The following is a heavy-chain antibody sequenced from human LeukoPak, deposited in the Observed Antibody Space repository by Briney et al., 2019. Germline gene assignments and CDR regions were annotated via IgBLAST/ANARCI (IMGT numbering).Heavy chain of an antibody. CDR3: ARGVGLYYDFWSGYPGDY. J-gene: IGHJ4*02. CDR2: INPNSGGT. V-gene: IGHV1-2*02. CDR1: GYTFTGYY. D-gene: IGHD3-3*01. Sequence: ASVKVPCKASGYTFTGYYMHWVRQAPGQGLEWMGWINPNSGGTNYAQKFQGRVTMTRDTSISTAYMELSRLRSDDTAVYYCARGVGLYYDFWSGYPGDYWGQGTLVTVSS.